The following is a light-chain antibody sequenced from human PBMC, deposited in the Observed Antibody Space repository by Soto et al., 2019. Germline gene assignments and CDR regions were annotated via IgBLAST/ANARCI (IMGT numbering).Light chain of an antibody. CDR3: QQYSYFAT. Sequence: DLQMTQSPSTLSASVGDRVTITCRASQSISSWLTWYQQKAGQAPKLLIYKASIVESGVPSRFSGSGSGTKFTLTISSLQPDDSATYYCQQYSYFATFGQGTRVEVK. CDR2: KAS. J-gene: IGKJ1*01. CDR1: QSISSW. V-gene: IGKV1-5*03.